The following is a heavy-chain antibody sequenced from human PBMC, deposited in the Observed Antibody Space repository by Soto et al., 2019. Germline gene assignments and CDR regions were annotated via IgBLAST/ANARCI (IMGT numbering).Heavy chain of an antibody. CDR3: ARHHVRGRTIAGAAEF. CDR1: GKSLSGYY. V-gene: IGHV4-34*01. D-gene: IGHD1-26*01. J-gene: IGHJ4*02. CDR2: INHSGNT. Sequence: SETLSLTCAVYGKSLSGYYWSWIRQPPGKALEWIGEINHSGNTNYNPSLKSRVTISVDTSKNQLFLNLSSVTAADTAMYYCARHHVRGRTIAGAAEFWGQGTLVTVS.